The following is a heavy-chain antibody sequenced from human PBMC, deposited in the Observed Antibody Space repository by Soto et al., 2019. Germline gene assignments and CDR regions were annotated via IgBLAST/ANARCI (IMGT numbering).Heavy chain of an antibody. V-gene: IGHV3-30-3*01. CDR2: ISDDGSNT. CDR1: GFTFSRHT. D-gene: IGHD3-3*01. Sequence: QVQLVESGGGVVQPGRSLRLSCAASGFTFSRHTMHWVRQAPGKGLEWVAAISDDGSNTYYADSVKGRFTISRDNSKNTLYLQMNSLSSEDTAVHHCARAVYYDFWSGFNTRPYYFDDWGQGTLVTVSS. CDR3: ARAVYYDFWSGFNTRPYYFDD. J-gene: IGHJ4*02.